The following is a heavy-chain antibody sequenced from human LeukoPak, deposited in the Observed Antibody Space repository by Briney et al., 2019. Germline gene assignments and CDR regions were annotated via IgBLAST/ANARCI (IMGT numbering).Heavy chain of an antibody. Sequence: SETLSLTCAVYGGSFSGYYWSWIRQPPGKGLEWIGEINHSGSTNYNPSLKSRVTISVDTSKNQFSLKLSSVTAADTAAYYCARRRVLGYCSSTSCRYYYYYYGMDVWGQGTTVTVSS. V-gene: IGHV4-34*01. D-gene: IGHD2-2*01. J-gene: IGHJ6*02. CDR1: GGSFSGYY. CDR2: INHSGST. CDR3: ARRRVLGYCSSTSCRYYYYYYGMDV.